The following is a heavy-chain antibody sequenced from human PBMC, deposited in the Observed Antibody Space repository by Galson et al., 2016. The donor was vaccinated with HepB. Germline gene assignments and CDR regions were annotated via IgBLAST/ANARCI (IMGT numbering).Heavy chain of an antibody. Sequence: SETLSLTCAVYGGSLTGYYWSWIRQPPGKGLEWIGEINHSGYSNYNPSLKSRVTISVDTSQNQFSLKLNSGTAADTAVYFFARLLLRSSGWSHGFDIWGQGTMVTVSS. D-gene: IGHD6-19*01. CDR2: INHSGYS. V-gene: IGHV4-34*01. CDR1: GGSLTGYY. CDR3: ARLLLRSSGWSHGFDI. J-gene: IGHJ3*02.